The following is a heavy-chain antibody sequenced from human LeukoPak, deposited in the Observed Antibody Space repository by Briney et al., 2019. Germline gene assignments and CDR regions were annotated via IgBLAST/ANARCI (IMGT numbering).Heavy chain of an antibody. CDR3: ARSNQADDY. CDR1: GFTFSSYW. CDR2: INPGGSST. Sequence: GGSLRLSCAASGFTFSSYWMHWVRQVPGKGLVWVSRINPGGSSTAYADSVKGRFTISRDNAKNTLYLQMNSLRAEDTAIYYCARSNQADDYWGQGTLVTVSS. J-gene: IGHJ4*02. D-gene: IGHD1-14*01. V-gene: IGHV3-74*01.